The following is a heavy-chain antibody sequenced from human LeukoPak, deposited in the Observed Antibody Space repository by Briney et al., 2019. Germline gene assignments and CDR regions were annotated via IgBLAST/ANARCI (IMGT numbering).Heavy chain of an antibody. Sequence: GGSLRLSCSASGFSFSDYDMNWIRQAPGKGLEWVSYIRSDGSTIYDAAPVRGRFSTSRNNAAQSLFLQMNSLRVDDTAVYYCAREGRGYYGDFDFWGQGTLVTVSS. CDR2: IRSDGSTI. CDR3: AREGRGYYGDFDF. J-gene: IGHJ4*02. V-gene: IGHV3-11*01. CDR1: GFSFSDYD. D-gene: IGHD3-22*01.